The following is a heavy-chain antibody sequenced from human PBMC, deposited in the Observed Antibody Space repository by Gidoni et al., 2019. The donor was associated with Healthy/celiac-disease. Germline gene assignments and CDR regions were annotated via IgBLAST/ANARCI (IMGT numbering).Heavy chain of an antibody. V-gene: IGHV1-24*01. CDR2: VDPEDGET. CDR1: GYTPTELS. CDR3: ATDTGDSSGYSVY. Sequence: QVQLVQSGAEVHKPRASVKLSCQVSGYTPTELSIHWVRQAPGKGLEWMGGVDPEDGETIYEQKFQGRVTMTEDTSTDTAYMELSSLRSEDTAVYYCATDTGDSSGYSVYWGQGTLVTVSS. J-gene: IGHJ4*02. D-gene: IGHD3-22*01.